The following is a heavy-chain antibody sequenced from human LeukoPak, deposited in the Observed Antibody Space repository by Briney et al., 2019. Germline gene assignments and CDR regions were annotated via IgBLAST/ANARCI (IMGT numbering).Heavy chain of an antibody. D-gene: IGHD5-18*01. CDR1: GFTFDDYG. CDR3: ARNGYSYGQFDAFDI. Sequence: GGSLRLSCAASGFTFDDYGMSWVRQAPGKGLEWVSGINWNGGSTGYADSVKGRFTISRDSAKNSLYLQMNSLRAEDTALYYCARNGYSYGQFDAFDIWGQGTMVTVPS. V-gene: IGHV3-20*04. J-gene: IGHJ3*02. CDR2: INWNGGST.